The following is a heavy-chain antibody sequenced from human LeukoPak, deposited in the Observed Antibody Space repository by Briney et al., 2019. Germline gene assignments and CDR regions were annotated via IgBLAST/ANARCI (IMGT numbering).Heavy chain of an antibody. CDR3: ASQIHLKPARFGDYYYYYMDV. J-gene: IGHJ6*03. CDR2: IYHSGST. CDR1: GGSISSSSYY. V-gene: IGHV4-39*07. Sequence: PSETLSLTCTVSGGSISSSSYYWGWIRQPPGKGLEWIGSIYHSGSTYYNPSLKSRVTISVDTSKNQFSLKLSSVTAADTAVYYCASQIHLKPARFGDYYYYYMDVWGKGTTVTVSS. D-gene: IGHD3-10*01.